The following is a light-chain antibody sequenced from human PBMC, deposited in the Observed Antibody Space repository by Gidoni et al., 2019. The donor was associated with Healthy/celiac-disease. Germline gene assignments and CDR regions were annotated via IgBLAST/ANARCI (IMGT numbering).Light chain of an antibody. J-gene: IGKJ2*01. V-gene: IGKV3-11*01. Sequence: EIVLTQSPATLSLSPGERATLSCRASQSVSSYLAWYQQKPGQAPRLLIYDASNRATGIPARFSGSGSGTDSTLTISSLEPEDFAVYYCQQRSNWPTFXXXTKLEIK. CDR3: QQRSNWPT. CDR1: QSVSSY. CDR2: DAS.